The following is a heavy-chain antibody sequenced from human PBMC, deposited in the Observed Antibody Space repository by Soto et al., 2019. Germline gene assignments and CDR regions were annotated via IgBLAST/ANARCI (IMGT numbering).Heavy chain of an antibody. D-gene: IGHD3-22*01. CDR3: ARDIWAYDSAQVYFDY. V-gene: IGHV1-3*01. CDR2: INAGNGNT. J-gene: IGHJ4*02. Sequence: ASVKVSCKASGYTFTSYAMHWVRQAPGQRLEWMGWINAGNGNTKYSQKFQGRVTITRDTSASTAYMELSSLRSEDTAVYYCARDIWAYDSAQVYFDYWGQGTLVTVSS. CDR1: GYTFTSYA.